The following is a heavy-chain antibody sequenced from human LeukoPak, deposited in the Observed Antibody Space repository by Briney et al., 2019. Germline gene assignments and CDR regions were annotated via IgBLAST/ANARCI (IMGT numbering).Heavy chain of an antibody. V-gene: IGHV1-18*01. D-gene: IGHD1-26*01. CDR2: ISAYIGNT. Sequence: ASVKVSCKASGYTFTSYGISWVRQAPGQGLEWMGWISAYIGNTNYAQKLQGRVTMTTDTSTSTAYMELRSLRSDDTAVYYCARVGRIVGATPGYMDVWGRGTTVTVSS. J-gene: IGHJ6*03. CDR3: ARVGRIVGATPGYMDV. CDR1: GYTFTSYG.